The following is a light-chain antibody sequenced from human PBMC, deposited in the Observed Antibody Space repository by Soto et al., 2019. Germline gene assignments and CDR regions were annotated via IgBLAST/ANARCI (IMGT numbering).Light chain of an antibody. J-gene: IGKJ1*01. Sequence: DIQMTQSPSTLSASVGDRVTITCRASQSISNWLAWYQQKPGKAPKLLIYDASSLESGVPSRFSGSGSGTEFTLTISSLQPDDFATYYCQQYNSYSWTFGQGPKVEIK. V-gene: IGKV1-5*01. CDR2: DAS. CDR3: QQYNSYSWT. CDR1: QSISNW.